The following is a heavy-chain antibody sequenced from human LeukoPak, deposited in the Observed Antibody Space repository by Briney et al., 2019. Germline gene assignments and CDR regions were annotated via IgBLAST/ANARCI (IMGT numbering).Heavy chain of an antibody. CDR2: IDPASGIT. V-gene: IGHV1-2*02. J-gene: IGHJ4*02. CDR3: AIVGAPGGLRPYHYYY. Sequence: ASVKVSCKASGFIFSYYWIHWVRQAPGRGPECLGWIDPASGITNQPQKFQGRITVTRDTSASTVYMDLTGLTTDDTTLYYCAIVGAPGGLRPYHYYYWGQGTLVTVSS. CDR1: GFIFSYYW. D-gene: IGHD3-16*01.